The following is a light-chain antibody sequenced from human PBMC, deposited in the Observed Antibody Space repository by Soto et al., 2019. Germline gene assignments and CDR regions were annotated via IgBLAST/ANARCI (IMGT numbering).Light chain of an antibody. CDR1: SGSVASYS. CDR3: QSYDSSNLVV. V-gene: IGLV6-57*01. Sequence: NFMLTQPHSVSASPGKTVIISCTRSSGSVASYSVQWYQQRPGSSPTTVINENDQRPSGVPDRFSGSIDSSSNSASLTVSGLKTEDEADYYCQSYDSSNLVVFGGGTKLTVL. J-gene: IGLJ2*01. CDR2: END.